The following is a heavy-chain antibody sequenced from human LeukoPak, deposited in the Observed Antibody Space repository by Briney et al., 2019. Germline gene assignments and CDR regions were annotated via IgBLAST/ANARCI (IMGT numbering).Heavy chain of an antibody. Sequence: PGGSLRLSCSASGFTFTKSAMSWIRQAPGKGLEWVPSISASGGNTYYADSVKGRFTISRDNSKNTLFLQMNSLRAEDTALYYCAKDVRDGYNYGYYYHYMDVWGKGTTVTVS. V-gene: IGHV3-23*01. CDR1: GFTFTKSA. CDR3: AKDVRDGYNYGYYYHYMDV. J-gene: IGHJ6*03. D-gene: IGHD5-24*01. CDR2: ISASGGNT.